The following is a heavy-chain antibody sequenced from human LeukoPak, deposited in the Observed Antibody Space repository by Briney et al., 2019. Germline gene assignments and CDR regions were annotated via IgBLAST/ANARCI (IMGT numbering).Heavy chain of an antibody. J-gene: IGHJ5*02. CDR3: AKGGLVHRFDP. V-gene: IGHV3-23*01. Sequence: PGGSLRLSCAASGFTFNSYWMSWVRQAPGKGLEWVSGISGSGDNTYYADSVKGRFTISRDNSKNTLYLQMNSLRADDTAVYYCAKGGLVHRFDPWGQGTLVTVSS. CDR1: GFTFNSYW. CDR2: ISGSGDNT.